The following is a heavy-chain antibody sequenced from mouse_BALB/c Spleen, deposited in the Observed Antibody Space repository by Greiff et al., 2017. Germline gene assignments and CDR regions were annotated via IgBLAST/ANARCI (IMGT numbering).Heavy chain of an antibody. D-gene: IGHD1-3*01. CDR2: IYPGGGYT. Sequence: QVQLQQSGAELVRPGTSVKISCKASGYTFTNYWLGWVKQRPGHGLEWIGDIYPGGGYTNYNEKFKGKATLTADTSSSTAYMQLSSLTSEDSAVYFCASPFNFTWFAYWGQGTLVTVSA. J-gene: IGHJ3*01. CDR3: ASPFNFTWFAY. V-gene: IGHV1-63*02. CDR1: GYTFTNYW.